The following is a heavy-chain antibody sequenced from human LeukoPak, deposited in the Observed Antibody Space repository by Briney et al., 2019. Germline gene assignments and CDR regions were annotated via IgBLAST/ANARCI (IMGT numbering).Heavy chain of an antibody. D-gene: IGHD3-16*01. J-gene: IGHJ4*02. CDR2: ISTSGTTI. Sequence: PVGSLRLSCAGSGFPFSSFEMNWLRQAPGKGLEWVSFISTSGTTIYYADSVKGRFTISRDNAKNSLYLQMNSLRAEDTAVYYCARRFWGLDYWGQGTLVTVSS. CDR1: GFPFSSFE. V-gene: IGHV3-48*03. CDR3: ARRFWGLDY.